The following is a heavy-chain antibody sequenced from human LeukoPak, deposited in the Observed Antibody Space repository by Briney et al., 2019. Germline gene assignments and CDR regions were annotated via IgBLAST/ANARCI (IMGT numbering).Heavy chain of an antibody. D-gene: IGHD2-2*01. Sequence: GASVKVSCKASGGTFSSYAISWVRQAPGQGLEWMGGIIPIFGTANYAQKFQGRVTITTDESTSTAYMELSSLRSEDTAVYYCASTLPDIVVVPAANHRGYSYYFDYWGQGTLVTVSS. J-gene: IGHJ4*02. CDR1: GGTFSSYA. CDR2: IIPIFGTA. V-gene: IGHV1-69*05. CDR3: ASTLPDIVVVPAANHRGYSYYFDY.